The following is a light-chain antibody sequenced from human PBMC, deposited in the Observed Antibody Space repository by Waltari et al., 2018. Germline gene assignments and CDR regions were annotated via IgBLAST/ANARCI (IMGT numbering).Light chain of an antibody. Sequence: EIVLTQSPATLSLSPGERATLSCRASQSISDYIVWYQQRPGQAPRRLIYDAFNRAPGGPARFSVSGSGTDCTLTISSREPEDVAVYYCQQRGGWPPNDTFGQGTKLEIK. CDR2: DAF. J-gene: IGKJ2*01. V-gene: IGKV3-11*01. CDR1: QSISDY. CDR3: QQRGGWPPNDT.